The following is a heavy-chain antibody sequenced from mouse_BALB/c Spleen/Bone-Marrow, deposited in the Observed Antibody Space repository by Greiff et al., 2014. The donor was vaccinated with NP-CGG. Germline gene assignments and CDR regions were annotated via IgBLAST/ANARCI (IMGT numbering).Heavy chain of an antibody. CDR2: IDPANGIT. J-gene: IGHJ4*01. Sequence: EVKLMEPGAELVKPGASVKLSRTASGFNIKDTFMHWMKQRPEQGLEWNGRIDPANGITKYDPKFQGKATITTDTSSNTAYLQLSSLTSEDTAVYYCASSGNYEGGAMDYWGQGTSVTVSS. D-gene: IGHD2-1*01. V-gene: IGHV14-3*02. CDR1: GFNIKDTF. CDR3: ASSGNYEGGAMDY.